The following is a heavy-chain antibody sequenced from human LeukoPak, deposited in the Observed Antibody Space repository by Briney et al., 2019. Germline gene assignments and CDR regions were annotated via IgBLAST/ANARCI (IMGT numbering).Heavy chain of an antibody. Sequence: GGSLRLSCTASGFTFGDYAVTWVRQAPGKGLEWVSYISSSSSTIHYADSVKGRFTISRDNAKKSLYLQMNSLRAEDTAVYYCAREADVQYSSPDYWGQGTLVTVSS. V-gene: IGHV3-48*01. CDR1: GFTFGDYA. J-gene: IGHJ4*02. CDR3: AREADVQYSSPDY. CDR2: ISSSSSTI. D-gene: IGHD6-6*01.